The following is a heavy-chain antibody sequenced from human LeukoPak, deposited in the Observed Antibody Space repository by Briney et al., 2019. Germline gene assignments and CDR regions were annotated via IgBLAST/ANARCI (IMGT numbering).Heavy chain of an antibody. CDR1: GFIFKSQD. V-gene: IGHV3-23*01. CDR3: TRNMGLDS. D-gene: IGHD2/OR15-2a*01. Sequence: GGSLRLPCVGIGFIFKSQDMNWVRQAPGKGLEWVSSISGSGTTAWCADAVKGRFTISRDNSKNTLSLQMNSLRAEDTAVYYCTRNMGLDSWGQGTLVTVST. CDR2: ISGSGTTA. J-gene: IGHJ4*02.